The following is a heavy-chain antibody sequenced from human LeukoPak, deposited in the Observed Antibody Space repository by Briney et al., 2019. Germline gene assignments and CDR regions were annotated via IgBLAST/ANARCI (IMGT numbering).Heavy chain of an antibody. CDR2: INPNSGGT. CDR3: ARAHAMRLYFFDY. V-gene: IGHV1-2*02. CDR1: GYTITDYY. D-gene: IGHD2-2*01. Sequence: GASVKVSCKHSGYTITDYYIHWVRQAPGQGLEWMGWINPNSGGTNYAQKFEGRVTMTTDTSINTGYVELSSLTSDDTAVYFCARAHAMRLYFFDYWGQGTLVTVSS. J-gene: IGHJ4*02.